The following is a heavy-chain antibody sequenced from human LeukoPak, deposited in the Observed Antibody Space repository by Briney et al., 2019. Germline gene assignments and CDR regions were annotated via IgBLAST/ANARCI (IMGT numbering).Heavy chain of an antibody. D-gene: IGHD3-22*01. J-gene: IGHJ4*02. CDR1: GFTFSTYA. CDR3: AKDLYYYDSSGYYLTPIYFDY. CDR2: ISYDGRQN. V-gene: IGHV3-30*04. Sequence: GGSLRLSCAASGFTFSTYAMNWVRQAQGKGLEWVAVISYDGRQNYYADSVKGRFTISRDNSKNTLYLQMNSLRAEDTAVYYCAKDLYYYDSSGYYLTPIYFDYWGQGTLVTVSS.